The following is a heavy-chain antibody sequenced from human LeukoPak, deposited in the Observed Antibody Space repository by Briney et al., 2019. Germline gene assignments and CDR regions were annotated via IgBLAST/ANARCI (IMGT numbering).Heavy chain of an antibody. V-gene: IGHV4-4*07. CDR3: TRDRRIAANWATNWFDP. D-gene: IGHD6-6*01. Sequence: PSETLSLTCTVSGGSISSYYWSWIRQPAGKGLEWIGRIYTSGSTNYNPFLKSRVTMSVDTSKNQFSLKLSSVTAADTAVYYCTRDRRIAANWATNWFDPWGQGTLVTVSS. CDR1: GGSISSYY. CDR2: IYTSGST. J-gene: IGHJ5*02.